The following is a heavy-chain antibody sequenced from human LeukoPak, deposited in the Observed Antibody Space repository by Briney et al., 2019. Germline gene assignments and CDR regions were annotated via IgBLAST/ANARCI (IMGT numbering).Heavy chain of an antibody. J-gene: IGHJ4*02. CDR2: IYYSGST. D-gene: IGHD4-11*01. V-gene: IGHV4-31*01. Sequence: SQTLSLTCTVSGGSISSGGYYWSWIPQHPGKGLEWIVYIYYSGSTYYTPSLKSPVTISVDTSKNHFSLKLSSVTAADTAVYYCARSTVITPPYFDYWGQGTLVTVSS. CDR3: ARSTVITPPYFDY. CDR1: GGSISSGGYY.